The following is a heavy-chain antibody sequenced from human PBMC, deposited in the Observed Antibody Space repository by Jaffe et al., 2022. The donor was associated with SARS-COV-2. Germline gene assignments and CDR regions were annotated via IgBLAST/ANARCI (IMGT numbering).Heavy chain of an antibody. Sequence: EVQLVESGGGLVKPGGSLRLACAASGFTFSSYTMNWVRQAPGKGLEWVSSISSSGTYIYYADSVRGRFTISRDNAKNSLDLQMNSLRAEDTAVYYCAASINVVRGASYYYMDVWGKGTTVTVSS. CDR2: ISSSGTYI. D-gene: IGHD3-10*01. V-gene: IGHV3-21*01. CDR3: AASINVVRGASYYYMDV. CDR1: GFTFSSYT. J-gene: IGHJ6*03.